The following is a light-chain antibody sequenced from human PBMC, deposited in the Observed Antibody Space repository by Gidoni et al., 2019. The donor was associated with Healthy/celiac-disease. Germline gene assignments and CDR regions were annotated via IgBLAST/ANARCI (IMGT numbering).Light chain of an antibody. CDR1: QSVSST. CDR2: GAS. CDR3: QQYNNWSKT. V-gene: IGKV3-15*01. Sequence: EIVMTQSPATLSVSPGERATLSCRASQSVSSTLAWYQQKPGQAPRLLIYGASTRATGIPARFSGSGSGTEFTLTISSLQSEDFAVYYCQQYNNWSKTFXQXTKVEIK. J-gene: IGKJ1*01.